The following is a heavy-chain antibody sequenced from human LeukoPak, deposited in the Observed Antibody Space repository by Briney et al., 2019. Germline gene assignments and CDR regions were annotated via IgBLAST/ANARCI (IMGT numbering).Heavy chain of an antibody. J-gene: IGHJ6*03. CDR3: ARDRRVVVPADAFYYYYYMDV. CDR2: ISSSSSYI. Sequence: GGSLRLSCAASGFTFSSYSMNWVRQAPGKGLEWVSSISSSSSYIYYADSVKGRFTISRDNAKNSLYLQMNSLRAEDTAIYFCARDRRVVVPADAFYYYYYMDVWGKGTTVTVSS. V-gene: IGHV3-21*01. CDR1: GFTFSSYS. D-gene: IGHD2-2*01.